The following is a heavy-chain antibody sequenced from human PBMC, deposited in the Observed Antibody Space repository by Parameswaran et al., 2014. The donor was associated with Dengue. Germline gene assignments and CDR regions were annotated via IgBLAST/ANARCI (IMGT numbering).Heavy chain of an antibody. D-gene: IGHD3-10*01. V-gene: IGHV1-69*04. CDR3: ARDPVTMVRGVPYGMDV. Sequence: WVRQAPGQGLEWMGRIIPILGIANYAQKFQGRVTITADKYTSTAYMELSSLRSEDTAVYYCARDPVTMVRGVPYGMDVWGQGTTVTVSS. CDR2: IIPILGIA. J-gene: IGHJ6*02.